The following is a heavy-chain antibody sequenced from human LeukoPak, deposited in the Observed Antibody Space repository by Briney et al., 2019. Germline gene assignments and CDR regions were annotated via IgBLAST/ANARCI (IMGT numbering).Heavy chain of an antibody. CDR2: ISSSSSYI. V-gene: IGHV3-21*01. Sequence: MAGGSLRLSCAASGFTFSSYSMNWVRQAPGKGLEWVSSISSSSSYIYYADSVKGRFTISRDNAKNSLYLQMNSLRAEDTAVYYCASLRPWRTTGTTHYYYGMDVWGKGTTVTVSS. J-gene: IGHJ6*04. CDR1: GFTFSSYS. D-gene: IGHD1-1*01. CDR3: ASLRPWRTTGTTHYYYGMDV.